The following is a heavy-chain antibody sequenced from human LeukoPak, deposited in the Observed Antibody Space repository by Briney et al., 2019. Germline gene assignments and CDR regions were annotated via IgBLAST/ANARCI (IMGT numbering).Heavy chain of an antibody. V-gene: IGHV5-51*01. CDR1: GYNFASYW. CDR2: IYVGDSDT. CDR3: ARRNPEQLDPYDF. J-gene: IGHJ4*02. D-gene: IGHD1-1*01. Sequence: GESLKISCKGSGYNFASYWIGWVRQMPGKGLEWMGDIYVGDSDTRYSPSFQGQVTISVAKSISSAYLQWDSLKASDSAIYFCARRNPEQLDPYDFWGQGALVTVSS.